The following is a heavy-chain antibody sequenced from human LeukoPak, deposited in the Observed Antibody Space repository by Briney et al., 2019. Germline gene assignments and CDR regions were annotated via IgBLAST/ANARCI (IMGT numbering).Heavy chain of an antibody. J-gene: IGHJ4*02. CDR1: GFTFSSYE. D-gene: IGHD4-23*01. CDR2: ISSSGRTI. Sequence: GGSLRLSCAASGFTFSSYEMNWVRQAPGKGLEWVSYISSSGRTIYYADSVKGRFTISRDNAKNSLYLQMNSLRAKDTAVYYCARTTVVSPWGQGTLVTVSS. V-gene: IGHV3-48*03. CDR3: ARTTVVSP.